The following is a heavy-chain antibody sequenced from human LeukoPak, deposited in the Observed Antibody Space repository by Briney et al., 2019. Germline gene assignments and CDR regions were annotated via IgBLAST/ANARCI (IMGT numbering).Heavy chain of an antibody. CDR1: GFTFSSFS. Sequence: GVSLRLSCATSGFTFSSFSMNWVRQAPGKGPEWVSYISSTSFITYYADSVRGRFTISRDNAKQSLYLQMNSLRDEDTAIYYCARDLISGAYTFDYWGQGTLVTLPS. J-gene: IGHJ4*02. D-gene: IGHD1-26*01. CDR2: ISSTSFIT. CDR3: ARDLISGAYTFDY. V-gene: IGHV3-48*02.